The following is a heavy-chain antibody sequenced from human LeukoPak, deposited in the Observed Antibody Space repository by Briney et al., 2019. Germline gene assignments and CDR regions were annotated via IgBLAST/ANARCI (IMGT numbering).Heavy chain of an antibody. V-gene: IGHV4-61*01. D-gene: IGHD1-26*01. Sequence: SETLSLTCTVSGGSISSGSYYWSWVRQPPGKGLEFIGHVHYSGTANYNPSLRSRVTISIDTSKNQFSLKLSSVTAADTAVYYCARDTVIGSGTSSFEYWGQGTLVSVSS. CDR1: GGSISSGSYY. CDR2: VHYSGTA. CDR3: ARDTVIGSGTSSFEY. J-gene: IGHJ4*02.